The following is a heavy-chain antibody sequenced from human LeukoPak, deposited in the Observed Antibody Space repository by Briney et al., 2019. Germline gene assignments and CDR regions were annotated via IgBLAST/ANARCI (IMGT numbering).Heavy chain of an antibody. CDR3: ARERYSYGKIFDY. V-gene: IGHV4-59*08. Sequence: PSETLSLTCTVSGGSISSYYWSWIRQPPGKGLEWIGYIYYSGSTNYNPSLESRVTISVDTSKNQFSLKLSSVTAADTAVYYCARERYSYGKIFDYWGQGTLVTVSS. CDR2: IYYSGST. D-gene: IGHD5-18*01. J-gene: IGHJ4*02. CDR1: GGSISSYY.